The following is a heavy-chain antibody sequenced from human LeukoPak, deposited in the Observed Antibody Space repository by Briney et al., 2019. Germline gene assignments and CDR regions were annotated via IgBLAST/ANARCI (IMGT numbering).Heavy chain of an antibody. CDR3: ARVRRYYYDSSGYYYALGGGLNAYYFDY. CDR1: GGSFSGYY. CDR2: INHSGST. D-gene: IGHD3-22*01. Sequence: SETLSLTCAVYGGSFSGYYWSWIRQPPGKGLEWIGEINHSGSTNYNPSLKSRVTISVDTSKNQFSLQLSSVTAADTAVYYCARVRRYYYDSSGYYYALGGGLNAYYFDYWGQGTLVTVSS. V-gene: IGHV4-34*01. J-gene: IGHJ4*02.